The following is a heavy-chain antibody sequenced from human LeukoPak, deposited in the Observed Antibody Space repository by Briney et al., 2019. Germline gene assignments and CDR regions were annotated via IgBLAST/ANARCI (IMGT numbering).Heavy chain of an antibody. CDR3: ARGGGDIPIDS. D-gene: IGHD2-21*02. V-gene: IGHV3-23*01. CDR1: GFTFSSHG. Sequence: QPGGSLRLSCAASGFTFSSHGMSWVRQAPGKGLEWVSAISSRGGSTYYADSVKGRFTISRDSSKNTLYLQMNSLRAEDTAVYYCARGGGDIPIDSWGQGTLVAVSS. CDR2: ISSRGGST. J-gene: IGHJ4*02.